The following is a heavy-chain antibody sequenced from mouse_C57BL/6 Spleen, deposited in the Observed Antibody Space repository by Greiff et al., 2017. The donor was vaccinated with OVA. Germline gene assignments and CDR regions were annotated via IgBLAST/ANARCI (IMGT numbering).Heavy chain of an antibody. V-gene: IGHV5-16*01. CDR3: ARGKGYDWYFDV. J-gene: IGHJ1*03. CDR1: GFTFSDYY. CDR2: INYDGSST. Sequence: EVKLMESEGGLVQPGSSMKLSCTASGFTFSDYYMAWVRQVPEKGLEWVANINYDGSSTYYLDSLKSRFIISRDNAKNILYLQMSSLKSEDTATYYCARGKGYDWYFDVWGTGTTVTVSS. D-gene: IGHD2-2*01.